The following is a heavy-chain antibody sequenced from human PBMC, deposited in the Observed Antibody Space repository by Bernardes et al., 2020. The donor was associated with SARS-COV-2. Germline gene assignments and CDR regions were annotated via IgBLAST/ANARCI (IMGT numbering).Heavy chain of an antibody. CDR1: GWSFSDYH. V-gene: IGHV4-34*01. D-gene: IGHD6-13*01. J-gene: IGHJ4*02. CDR2: ISHDGST. Sequence: EPLSLTCVVFGWSFSDYHWSWIRQPPGKGLEWIAEISHDGSTHYNPSLKSRVTISVDTSKNHFSLKLNSVTAADTAIYYCATLGIATSGPHSDYWGQGSLVTVSS. CDR3: ATLGIATSGPHSDY.